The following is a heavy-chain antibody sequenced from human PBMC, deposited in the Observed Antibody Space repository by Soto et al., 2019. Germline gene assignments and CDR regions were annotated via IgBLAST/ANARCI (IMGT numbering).Heavy chain of an antibody. CDR2: IIPIFGTA. D-gene: IGHD6-13*01. CDR3: ARDQVAAAGKLRETDYYYYHGMDV. V-gene: IGHV1-69*13. CDR1: GGTFSSYA. J-gene: IGHJ6*02. Sequence: GASVKVSCKASGGTFSSYAISWVRQAPGQGLEWMGGIIPIFGTANYAQKFQGRVTITADESTSTAYMELSSLRSEDTAVYYCARDQVAAAGKLRETDYYYYHGMDVWGQGTTVTVSS.